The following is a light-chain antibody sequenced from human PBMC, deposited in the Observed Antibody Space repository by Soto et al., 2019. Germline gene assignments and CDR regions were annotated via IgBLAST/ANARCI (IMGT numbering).Light chain of an antibody. V-gene: IGKV3-20*01. CDR3: QQYGSSPKT. J-gene: IGKJ1*01. CDR2: GAS. CDR1: QSVSSSY. Sequence: EIVLMQSPGTLSLSPGERATLSCRASQSVSSSYLAWYQQKPGQAPRLLIYGASSRATGIPDRFSGSGSGTDFNLTISRLEPEDFAVYYCQQYGSSPKTFGQGTKVEIK.